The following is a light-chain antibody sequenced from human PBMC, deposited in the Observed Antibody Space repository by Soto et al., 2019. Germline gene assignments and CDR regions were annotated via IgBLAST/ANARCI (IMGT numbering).Light chain of an antibody. CDR3: QQYGTFYS. Sequence: DVQMTQSPSTLSASVGDRVTITCRASQSISGWLAWYQQAPGQAPKLLIFDASSLESGVPSRFSGSGSGTEFTLTISSLQPDDFATYYCQQYGTFYSFGQGTKLEIK. V-gene: IGKV1-5*01. CDR2: DAS. J-gene: IGKJ2*03. CDR1: QSISGW.